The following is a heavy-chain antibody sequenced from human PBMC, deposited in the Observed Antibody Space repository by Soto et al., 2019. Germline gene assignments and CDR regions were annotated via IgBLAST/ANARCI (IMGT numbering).Heavy chain of an antibody. J-gene: IGHJ4*02. CDR3: AKDQSPPFGGRFQLASGGFDY. Sequence: PGGSLRLSCAASGFTFSSYAMSWVRQAPGKGLEWVSAISGSGGSTYYADSVKGRFTISRDNSKNTLYLQMNSLRAEDTAVYYCAKDQSPPFGGRFQLASGGFDYWGQGTLVTVSS. CDR1: GFTFSSYA. V-gene: IGHV3-23*01. D-gene: IGHD3-3*01. CDR2: ISGSGGST.